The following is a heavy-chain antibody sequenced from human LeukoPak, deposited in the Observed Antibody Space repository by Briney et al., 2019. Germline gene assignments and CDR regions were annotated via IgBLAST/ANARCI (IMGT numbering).Heavy chain of an antibody. CDR1: GFTFKSTF. D-gene: IGHD4-17*01. CDR2: ISSSGSYI. V-gene: IGHV3-21*01. J-gene: IGHJ4*02. CDR3: TRDYGARDD. Sequence: PGGSLRLSCAVSGFTFKSTFMNWVRQAPGKGLEWVSSISSSGSYIHYADSVKGRFTVSRDNGNDTLYLHMTGLSAEDSATYYCTRDYGARDDWGQGTLVTVSS.